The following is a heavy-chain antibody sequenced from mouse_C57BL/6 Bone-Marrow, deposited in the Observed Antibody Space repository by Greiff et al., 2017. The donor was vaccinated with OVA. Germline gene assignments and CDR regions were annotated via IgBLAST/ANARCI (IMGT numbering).Heavy chain of an antibody. Sequence: VQLQQPGAELVKPGASVKLSCTASGYTFTSYWMQWVKQRPGQGLEWIGEIDPSDSYTNYNPKFKGKATLTVDTSSSTAYMQLSSLTSEDSAVYYCARWSAWFAYWGQGTLVTVSA. CDR1: GYTFTSYW. J-gene: IGHJ3*01. V-gene: IGHV1-50*01. CDR2: IDPSDSYT. CDR3: ARWSAWFAY.